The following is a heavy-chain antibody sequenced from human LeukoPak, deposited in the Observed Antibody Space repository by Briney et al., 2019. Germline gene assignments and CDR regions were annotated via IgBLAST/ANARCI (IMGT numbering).Heavy chain of an antibody. CDR2: ITTTSSPI. CDR3: ARLQPERGAFDI. V-gene: IGHV3-48*01. CDR1: GFSFSSYN. D-gene: IGHD1-1*01. J-gene: IGHJ3*02. Sequence: PGGSLRLSCAASGFSFSSYNMNWVRQAPGKGLEWVSYITTTSSPIYYADSVKGRFTVSRDNAKNSLYLRMNSLRAEDTAVYYCARLQPERGAFDIWGQGTMVTVSS.